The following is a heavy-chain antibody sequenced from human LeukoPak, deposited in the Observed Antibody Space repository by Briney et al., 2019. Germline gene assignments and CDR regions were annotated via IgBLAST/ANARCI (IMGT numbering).Heavy chain of an antibody. D-gene: IGHD2-2*01. CDR3: ARDGVPAAIRYYYYYYYMDV. CDR2: IKQDGSEK. V-gene: IGHV3-7*01. CDR1: GFTFSDYY. Sequence: PGGSLRLSCAASGFTFSDYYMSWVRQAPGKGLEWVANIKQDGSEKYYVDSVKGRFTISRYNAKNSLYLQMNSLRAEDTAVYYCARDGVPAAIRYYYYYYYMDVWGKGTTVAVSS. J-gene: IGHJ6*03.